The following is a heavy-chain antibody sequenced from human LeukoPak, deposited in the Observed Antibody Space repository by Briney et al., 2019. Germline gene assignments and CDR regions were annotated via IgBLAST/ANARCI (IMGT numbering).Heavy chain of an antibody. Sequence: GGSLRLSCAASGFTFDDYAMHWVRQAPGKGLEWVSGISWNSGSIGYADSVKGRFTISRDNAKNSLYLQMNSLRAEDTAVYFCAKSGYNRFDYWGQGTLVTVSS. CDR2: ISWNSGSI. CDR3: AKSGYNRFDY. V-gene: IGHV3-9*01. D-gene: IGHD5-24*01. J-gene: IGHJ4*02. CDR1: GFTFDDYA.